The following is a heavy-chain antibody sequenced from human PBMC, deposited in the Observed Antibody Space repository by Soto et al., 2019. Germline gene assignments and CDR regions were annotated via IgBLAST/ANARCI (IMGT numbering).Heavy chain of an antibody. Sequence: EVQLVESGGGLVQPGGSLRLSCAASGFTFSSYWMSWVRQAPGKGLEWVANIKQDGSEKYYVDSVKGRFTISRDNAKNSQYMKMNSLRAEDTAVYYCAGLPGPNIVADEGGYFDYWGQGTLVTVSS. CDR1: GFTFSSYW. CDR2: IKQDGSEK. CDR3: AGLPGPNIVADEGGYFDY. V-gene: IGHV3-7*01. D-gene: IGHD5-12*01. J-gene: IGHJ4*02.